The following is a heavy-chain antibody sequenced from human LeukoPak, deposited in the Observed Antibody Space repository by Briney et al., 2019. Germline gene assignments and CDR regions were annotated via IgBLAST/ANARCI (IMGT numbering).Heavy chain of an antibody. Sequence: GASVKVSCKVSGYTLTELSMHWVRQAPGKGLEWMGGFYPEDGETIYAQKFQGRVTMTEDTSTDTAYMELSSLRSEDTAVYYCATTPMGGSGNRYYYYGMDVWGQGTTVTVSS. D-gene: IGHD3-10*01. J-gene: IGHJ6*02. V-gene: IGHV1-24*01. CDR2: FYPEDGET. CDR1: GYTLTELS. CDR3: ATTPMGGSGNRYYYYGMDV.